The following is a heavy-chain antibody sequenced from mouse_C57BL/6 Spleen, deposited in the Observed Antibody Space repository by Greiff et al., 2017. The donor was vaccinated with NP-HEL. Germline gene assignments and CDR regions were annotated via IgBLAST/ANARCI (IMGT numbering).Heavy chain of an antibody. CDR1: GFTFTDYY. J-gene: IGHJ4*01. D-gene: IGHD3-2*02. CDR2: IRNKANGYTT. CDR3: ARYPDSSGLYAMDY. V-gene: IGHV7-3*01. Sequence: EVMLVESGGGLVQPGGSLSLSCAASGFTFTDYYMSWVRQPPGKALEWLGFIRNKANGYTTEYSASVKGRFTISRDNSQSILYLQMNALRAEDSATYDWARYPDSSGLYAMDYWGQGTSVTVSS.